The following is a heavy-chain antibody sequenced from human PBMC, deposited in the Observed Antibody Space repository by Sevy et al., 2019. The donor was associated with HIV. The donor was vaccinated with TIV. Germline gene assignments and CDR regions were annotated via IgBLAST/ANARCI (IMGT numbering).Heavy chain of an antibody. CDR1: DGSFSGYY. V-gene: IGHV4-34*01. Sequence: SETLSLTCAVYDGSFSGYYWSWIRQPPGKGLEWIGEINHSGSTNYNPSLKSRVTISVDTSKNQFSLKLSSVTAADTAVYYCARVELTVTGYYYYYYGMDVWGQGTTVTVSS. CDR2: INHSGST. CDR3: ARVELTVTGYYYYYYGMDV. D-gene: IGHD4-17*01. J-gene: IGHJ6*02.